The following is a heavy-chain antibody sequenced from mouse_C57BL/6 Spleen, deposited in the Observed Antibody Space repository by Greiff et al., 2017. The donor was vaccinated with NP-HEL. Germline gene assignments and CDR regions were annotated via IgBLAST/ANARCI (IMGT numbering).Heavy chain of an antibody. Sequence: VQLQQPGTELVKPGASVKLSCKASGYTFTSYWMHWVKQRPGQGLEWIGRIYPGDGDTNYNGKFKGKATLTADKSSSTAYMQLSSLTSEDSAVYFCARDSNYWYFDVWGTGTTVTVSS. J-gene: IGHJ1*03. CDR1: GYTFTSYW. D-gene: IGHD2-5*01. CDR3: ARDSNYWYFDV. V-gene: IGHV1-53*01. CDR2: IYPGDGDT.